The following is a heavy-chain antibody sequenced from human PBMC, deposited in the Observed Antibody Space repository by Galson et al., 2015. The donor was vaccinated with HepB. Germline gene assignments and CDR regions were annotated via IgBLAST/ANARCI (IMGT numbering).Heavy chain of an antibody. CDR2: IIPIFGTA. J-gene: IGHJ6*02. CDR1: GGTFSSYA. D-gene: IGHD3-16*01. CDR3: VGGFNYYYGMDV. Sequence: SVKVSCKASGGTFSSYAISWVRQAPGQGLEWMGGIIPIFGTANYAQKFQGRVTITADESTSTAYMELSSLRSEDTAVYYCVGGFNYYYGMDVWGRGTTVAVSS. V-gene: IGHV1-69*13.